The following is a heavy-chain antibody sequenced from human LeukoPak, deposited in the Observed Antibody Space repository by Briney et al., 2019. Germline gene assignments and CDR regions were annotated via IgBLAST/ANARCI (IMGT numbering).Heavy chain of an antibody. D-gene: IGHD3-10*01. Sequence: PGGSLRFSCAASGFTFSSYGMHWVRQAPGKGLEWVAVIWYDGSNKYYADSVKGRFTISRDNSKNTLYLQMNSLRAEDTAVYYCARDQGFRDYYGSGLRDYFDYWGQGTLVTVSS. V-gene: IGHV3-33*01. CDR3: ARDQGFRDYYGSGLRDYFDY. CDR2: IWYDGSNK. J-gene: IGHJ4*02. CDR1: GFTFSSYG.